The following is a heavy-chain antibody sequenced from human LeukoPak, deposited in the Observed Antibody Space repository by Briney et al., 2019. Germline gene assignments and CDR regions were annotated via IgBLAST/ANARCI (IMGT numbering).Heavy chain of an antibody. Sequence: GGSLRLSCAASGFTFSSSWMSWVRQAPGKGLEWVASIKQDGSEKSYVDSVRGRFTISRDNAKNSLYLQMNSLRAEDTAVYYCARGLSSPGYWGQGTLVTVSS. CDR1: GFTFSSSW. V-gene: IGHV3-7*01. CDR2: IKQDGSEK. CDR3: ARGLSSPGY. D-gene: IGHD3-10*01. J-gene: IGHJ4*02.